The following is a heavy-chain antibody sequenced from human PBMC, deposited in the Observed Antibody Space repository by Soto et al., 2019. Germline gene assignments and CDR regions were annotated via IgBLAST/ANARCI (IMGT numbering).Heavy chain of an antibody. D-gene: IGHD6-6*01. Sequence: QVQLVQSGAEGKKPGASVKVSCKASGYTFTSYGISWLRQAPGQVLEWMGWISAYNGNTNYAQKLQGRVTMTTETSTSTACMELRSLRSDDTAVYYCARSIAQAVDFDYWGQGTLVTVSS. V-gene: IGHV1-18*01. CDR3: ARSIAQAVDFDY. J-gene: IGHJ4*02. CDR1: GYTFTSYG. CDR2: ISAYNGNT.